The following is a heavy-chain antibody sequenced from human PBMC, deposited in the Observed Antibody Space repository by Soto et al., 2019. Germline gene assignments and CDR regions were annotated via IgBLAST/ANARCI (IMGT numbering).Heavy chain of an antibody. CDR3: ARSVVVTAIRSWYFDL. CDR2: IYYSGST. V-gene: IGHV4-31*03. D-gene: IGHD2-21*02. J-gene: IGHJ2*01. CDR1: GGSISSGGYY. Sequence: SETLSLTCTVSGGSISSGGYYWSWIRQHPGKGLEWIGYIYYSGSTYYNPSLKSRVTISVDTSKNQFSLKLSSVTAADTAVYYCARSVVVTAIRSWYFDLWGRGTLVTVSS.